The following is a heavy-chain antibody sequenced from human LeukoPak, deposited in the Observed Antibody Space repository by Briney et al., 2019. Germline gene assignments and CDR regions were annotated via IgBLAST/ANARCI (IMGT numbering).Heavy chain of an antibody. Sequence: GGSLRLSCAASGFTFSNYWMSWVRQAPGKGLEWVANIKQDGSEKYYVDSVKGRFTISRDNAKNSLYLQMNSLRGEDTAVYYCARDGVLMVRGVRVLDYYHYYMDVWGKGTAVTISS. CDR3: ARDGVLMVRGVRVLDYYHYYMDV. V-gene: IGHV3-7*01. CDR2: IKQDGSEK. J-gene: IGHJ6*03. D-gene: IGHD3-10*01. CDR1: GFTFSNYW.